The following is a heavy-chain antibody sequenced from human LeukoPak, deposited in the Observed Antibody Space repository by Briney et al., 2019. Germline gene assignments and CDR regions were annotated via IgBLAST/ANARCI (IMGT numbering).Heavy chain of an antibody. CDR1: GYTFTSYA. CDR3: ARDRSCSSTSCYGQPRNWFDP. CDR2: INAGNGNT. Sequence: ASVKVSCKASGYTFTSYAMHWVRQAPGQRPEWMGWINAGNGNTKYSQKFQGRVTITRDTSASTAYMELSSLRSEDTAVYYCARDRSCSSTSCYGQPRNWFDPWGQGTLVTVSS. D-gene: IGHD2-2*01. J-gene: IGHJ5*02. V-gene: IGHV1-3*01.